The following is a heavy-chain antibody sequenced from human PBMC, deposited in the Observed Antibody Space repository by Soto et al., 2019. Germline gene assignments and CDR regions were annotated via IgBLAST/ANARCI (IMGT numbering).Heavy chain of an antibody. Sequence: SLGLSCAASGFTFSSYAMHWVRQAPGKGLEWVAVISYDGSNKYYADSVKGRFTISRDNSKIPLYLEMNSRRAEDTAVYCCARDPRWMPVYGMDVWGQGTTGTVSS. CDR2: ISYDGSNK. J-gene: IGHJ6*02. CDR1: GFTFSSYA. D-gene: IGHD5-12*01. V-gene: IGHV3-30-3*01. CDR3: ARDPRWMPVYGMDV.